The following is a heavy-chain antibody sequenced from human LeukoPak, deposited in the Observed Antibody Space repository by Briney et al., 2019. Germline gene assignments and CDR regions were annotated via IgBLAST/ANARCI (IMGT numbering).Heavy chain of an antibody. CDR2: INHSGST. V-gene: IGHV4-34*01. D-gene: IGHD2-15*01. J-gene: IGHJ4*02. CDR3: ARTHCSRRSCYNATFDY. CDR1: GGSFSGYY. Sequence: PSETLSLTCAVYGGSFSGYYWSWIRQPPGKGLEWIGEINHSGSTNYNPSLKSRVTISVDTSKNQFSLKLSSVTAADTAVYYCARTHCSRRSCYNATFDYWGQGTLVTVSS.